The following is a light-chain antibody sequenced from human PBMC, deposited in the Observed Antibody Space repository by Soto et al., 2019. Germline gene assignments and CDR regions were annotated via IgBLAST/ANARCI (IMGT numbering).Light chain of an antibody. CDR3: QQYYSSPYT. J-gene: IGKJ2*01. CDR2: WAS. CDR1: QNVLYSSNNKNY. Sequence: DIVMTQSPDSLAVSLGERATINCKSSQNVLYSSNNKNYLAWYQQKPGQPPKLLIYWASTRESGVPDRFSGSGSGTDFTLTISSLQAEDVAFYYCQQYYSSPYTFGQGTKVEIK. V-gene: IGKV4-1*01.